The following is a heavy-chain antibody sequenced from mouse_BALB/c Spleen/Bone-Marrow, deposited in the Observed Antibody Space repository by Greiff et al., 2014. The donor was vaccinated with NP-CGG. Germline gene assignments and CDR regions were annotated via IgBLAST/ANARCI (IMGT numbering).Heavy chain of an antibody. CDR1: GYTFTSYW. D-gene: IGHD1-1*01. CDR3: TRSPITTVVAETMDY. J-gene: IGHJ4*01. CDR2: IYPGSGST. V-gene: IGHV1S22*01. Sequence: GSELVRPGASVKLSCKASGYTFTSYWMHWVKQRPGQGPEWIGNIYPGSGSTNYDEKFKSKATLTVDTSSRTAYMQLSSLTSEDSAVYYCTRSPITTVVAETMDYWGQGTSVIVSS.